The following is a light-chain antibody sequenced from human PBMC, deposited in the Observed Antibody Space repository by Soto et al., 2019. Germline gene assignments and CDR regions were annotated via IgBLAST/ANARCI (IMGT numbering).Light chain of an antibody. CDR3: QQYDNWPLT. CDR2: GAS. J-gene: IGKJ4*01. V-gene: IGKV3D-15*01. Sequence: EIVMTQSPATLSVSPGERATLSCRASQSVDSNLAWYQQKPGQALRLLIFGASTRATGIPARFSGSGSGTDFTLTISSLQSEDFGVYFCQQYDNWPLTFGGGTKVEIK. CDR1: QSVDSN.